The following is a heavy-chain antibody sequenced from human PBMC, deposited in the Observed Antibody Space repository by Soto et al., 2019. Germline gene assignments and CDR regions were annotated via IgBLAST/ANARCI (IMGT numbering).Heavy chain of an antibody. CDR1: GFTFSRYW. D-gene: IGHD6-13*01. CDR3: ARDQGSRTWEWFDL. J-gene: IGHJ4*02. V-gene: IGHV3-7*04. Sequence: EVQLVESGGGLVQPGGSLRLSCAASGFTFSRYWMSWVRQAPGKGLEWVANINLVGSEKYYVDSLKGRFTISRDNAKDSLYLQMNRLRAEDTAVYYCARDQGSRTWEWFDLWGQGTLVSVSS. CDR2: INLVGSEK.